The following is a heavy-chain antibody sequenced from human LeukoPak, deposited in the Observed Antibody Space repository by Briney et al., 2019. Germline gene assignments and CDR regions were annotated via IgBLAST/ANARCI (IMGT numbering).Heavy chain of an antibody. Sequence: GGSLRLSCAASGFTFSSYSMNWVRQAPGKGLEWVSYISSSSSTIYYADSVKGRFTISRDNAKNSLYLQMNSLRAEDTAVYYCARAPAQLGTSRAYWYFDLWGRGTLVTVSS. CDR1: GFTFSSYS. CDR3: ARAPAQLGTSRAYWYFDL. V-gene: IGHV3-48*01. CDR2: ISSSSSTI. D-gene: IGHD7-27*01. J-gene: IGHJ2*01.